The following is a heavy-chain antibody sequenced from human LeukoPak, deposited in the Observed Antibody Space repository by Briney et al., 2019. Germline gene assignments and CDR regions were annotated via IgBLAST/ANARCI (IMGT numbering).Heavy chain of an antibody. CDR3: ARTRGYSGYEARYYYYGMDV. CDR1: GFTFSSYA. J-gene: IGHJ6*02. Sequence: GGSLRLSCAASGFTFSSYAMSWDRQAPGKGLEWVSAISGSGGSTYYADSVKGRFTISRDNSKNTLHLQMNSLRAEDTAVYYCARTRGYSGYEARYYYYGMDVWGQGTTVTVSS. V-gene: IGHV3-23*01. CDR2: ISGSGGST. D-gene: IGHD5-12*01.